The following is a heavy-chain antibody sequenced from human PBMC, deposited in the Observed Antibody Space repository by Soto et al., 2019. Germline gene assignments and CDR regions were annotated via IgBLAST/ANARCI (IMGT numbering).Heavy chain of an antibody. Sequence: KTSETLSLTCAVYGGSFSGYYWSWIRQPPGKGLEWIGEINHSGSTNYNPSLKSRVTISVDTSKNQFSLKLSSVTAADTAVYYCARHSKRKFPFDPWGQGTLVTVSS. CDR1: GGSFSGYY. D-gene: IGHD2-21*01. CDR2: INHSGST. V-gene: IGHV4-34*01. CDR3: ARHSKRKFPFDP. J-gene: IGHJ5*02.